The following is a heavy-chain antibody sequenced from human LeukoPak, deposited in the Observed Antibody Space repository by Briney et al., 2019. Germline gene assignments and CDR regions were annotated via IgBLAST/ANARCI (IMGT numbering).Heavy chain of an antibody. V-gene: IGHV1-2*02. J-gene: IGHJ3*02. CDR2: INPNSGGT. Sequence: GASVKVSCKASGYTFTGYYMHWVRQAPGQGLEWMGWINPNSGGTNYAQKFQGRVTMTRDTSISTAYMELSRLRSDDTAVYYCARSRAPVYARERNHAFDIWGQGTMVTVSS. D-gene: IGHD2-8*01. CDR3: ARSRAPVYARERNHAFDI. CDR1: GYTFTGYY.